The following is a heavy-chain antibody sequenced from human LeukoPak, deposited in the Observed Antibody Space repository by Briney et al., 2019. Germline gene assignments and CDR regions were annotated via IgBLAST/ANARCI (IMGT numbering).Heavy chain of an antibody. D-gene: IGHD6-13*01. V-gene: IGHV4-59*01. CDR3: ARGPIWTAAAVRGNNYYMDV. Sequence: SETLSLTCTVSGGSISSYYWSWIRQPPGKGLEWIGYIFYSGSTNYNPSLKSRVTISVDTSKNQFSLKLSSVTAADTAVYYCARGPIWTAAAVRGNNYYMDVWGKGTTVTVPS. J-gene: IGHJ6*03. CDR2: IFYSGST. CDR1: GGSISSYY.